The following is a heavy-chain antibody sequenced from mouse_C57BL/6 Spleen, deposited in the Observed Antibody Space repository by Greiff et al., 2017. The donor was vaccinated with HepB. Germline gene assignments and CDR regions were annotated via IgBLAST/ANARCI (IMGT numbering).Heavy chain of an antibody. CDR3: ERSDLLLRLDY. J-gene: IGHJ4*01. CDR2: IYPGSGST. CDR1: GYTFTSYW. V-gene: IGHV1-55*01. D-gene: IGHD1-1*01. Sequence: QVQLQQPGAELVKPGASVKMSCTASGYTFTSYWITWVKQRPGQGLEWLGDIYPGSGSTNYNAKFKSKATLTVDTSSSTAYMQLSSLTSEDSAVYYCERSDLLLRLDYWGQGTSVTVSS.